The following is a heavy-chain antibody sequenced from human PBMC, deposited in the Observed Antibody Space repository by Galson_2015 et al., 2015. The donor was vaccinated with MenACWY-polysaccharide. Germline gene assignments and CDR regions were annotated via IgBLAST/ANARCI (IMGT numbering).Heavy chain of an antibody. V-gene: IGHV3-30*18. CDR3: AKPFYGGNSYVAFNI. J-gene: IGHJ3*02. Sequence: LRLSCAASGFPFSSYAIHWVRQAPGKGLEWVAVISYDGSDEYYADSVKGRFTISRDNPKNTLYLQMNSLRAEDTAVYYCAKPFYGGNSYVAFNIWGQGTMVTVSS. CDR2: ISYDGSDE. CDR1: GFPFSSYA. D-gene: IGHD4-23*01.